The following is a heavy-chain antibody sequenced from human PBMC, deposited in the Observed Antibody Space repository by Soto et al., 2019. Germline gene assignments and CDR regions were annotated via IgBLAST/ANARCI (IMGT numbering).Heavy chain of an antibody. J-gene: IGHJ6*02. V-gene: IGHV4-39*01. Sequence: SETLSLTCTVSGGSISSSSYYWGWIRQPPGKGLEWIGSIYYSGSTYYNPSLKSRVTISVDTSKNQFSLKLSSVTGADTAVYYCGVAVAAWSKKRYYYGMDVWGQGTTVTGS. CDR2: IYYSGST. CDR1: GGSISSSSYY. CDR3: GVAVAAWSKKRYYYGMDV. D-gene: IGHD6-19*01.